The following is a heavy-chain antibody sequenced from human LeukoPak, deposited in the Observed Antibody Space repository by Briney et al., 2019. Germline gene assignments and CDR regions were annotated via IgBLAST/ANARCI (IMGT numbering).Heavy chain of an antibody. D-gene: IGHD3-22*01. CDR2: TYYSGST. CDR1: GVSISSGDYY. V-gene: IGHV4-30-4*01. Sequence: PSETLSLTCTVSGVSISSGDYYWSWIRQPPGKGLEWIGYTYYSGSTYYNPSLKSRVTISVDTSKNQFSLKLSSVTAADTAVYYCARPYYYDSRIDPWGQGTRVTVSS. J-gene: IGHJ5*02. CDR3: ARPYYYDSRIDP.